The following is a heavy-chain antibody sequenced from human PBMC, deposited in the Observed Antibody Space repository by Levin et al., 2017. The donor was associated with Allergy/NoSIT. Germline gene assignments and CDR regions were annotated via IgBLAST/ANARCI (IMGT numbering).Heavy chain of an antibody. V-gene: IGHV5-51*01. J-gene: IGHJ6*03. Sequence: GESLKISCKGSGYSFTSYWIGWVRQMPGKGLEWMGIIYPGDSDTRYSPSFQGQVTISADKSISTAYLQWSSLKASDTAMYYCARHANQTKLLWFGELHYDYYYMDVWGKGTTVTVSS. CDR3: ARHANQTKLLWFGELHYDYYYMDV. CDR1: GYSFTSYW. D-gene: IGHD3-10*01. CDR2: IYPGDSDT.